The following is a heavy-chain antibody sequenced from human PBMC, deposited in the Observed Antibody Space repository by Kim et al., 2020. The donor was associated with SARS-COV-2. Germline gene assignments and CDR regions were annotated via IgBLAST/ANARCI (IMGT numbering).Heavy chain of an antibody. Sequence: GASLRLSCAASGFTFSSYSMNWVRQAPGKGLEWVSYISSSSSTIYYADSVKGRFTISRDNVKNSLYLQMNSLRDEDTAVYYCARALRGAAAGNQYYYYGMDVWGQGTTVTVSS. CDR3: ARALRGAAAGNQYYYYGMDV. CDR2: ISSSSSTI. CDR1: GFTFSSYS. D-gene: IGHD6-13*01. J-gene: IGHJ6*02. V-gene: IGHV3-48*02.